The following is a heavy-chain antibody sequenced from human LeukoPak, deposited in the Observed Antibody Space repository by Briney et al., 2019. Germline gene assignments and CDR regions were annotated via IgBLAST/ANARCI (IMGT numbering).Heavy chain of an antibody. V-gene: IGHV3-30*04. Sequence: GGSLRLSCAASGFTFSSYAMHWVRQAPGKGLEWVAVISYDGSNKYYADSVKGRFTISRDNSKNTLYLQMNSLRAEDTAVYYCAKPDRGDSSGAAFDYWGQGTLVTVSS. CDR3: AKPDRGDSSGAAFDY. CDR2: ISYDGSNK. J-gene: IGHJ4*02. D-gene: IGHD3-22*01. CDR1: GFTFSSYA.